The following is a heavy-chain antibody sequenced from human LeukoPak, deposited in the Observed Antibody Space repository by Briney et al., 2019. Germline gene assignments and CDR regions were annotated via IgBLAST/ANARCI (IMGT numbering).Heavy chain of an antibody. Sequence: SETLSLTCAVYGGSFSGYYWSWIRQPPGKGLEWIGEINHSGSTNYNPSLKSRVTISVDTSKNQFSLKLSSVTAADTAVYYCAEIAAAGTLFDYWGQGTLVTVSS. D-gene: IGHD6-13*01. CDR3: AEIAAAGTLFDY. V-gene: IGHV4-34*01. J-gene: IGHJ4*02. CDR1: GGSFSGYY. CDR2: INHSGST.